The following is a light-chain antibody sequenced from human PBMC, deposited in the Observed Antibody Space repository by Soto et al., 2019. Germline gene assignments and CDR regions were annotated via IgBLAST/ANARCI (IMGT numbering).Light chain of an antibody. V-gene: IGLV2-14*01. Sequence: QSALTQSASVSGSPGQSITISCSGSSRDIGAYNYVSWYQQHPGKAPKLMMYDVSNRPSGISDRFSGSKSGNTASLTISGLQAEDEADYYCSSYSASTTPLVFGGGTKLTV. CDR1: SRDIGAYNY. CDR2: DVS. J-gene: IGLJ2*01. CDR3: SSYSASTTPLV.